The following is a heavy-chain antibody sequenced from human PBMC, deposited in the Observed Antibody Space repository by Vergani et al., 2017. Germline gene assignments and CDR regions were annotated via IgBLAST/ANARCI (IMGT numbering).Heavy chain of an antibody. CDR3: ARHIAAAGTPWYFDL. V-gene: IGHV4-39*07. J-gene: IGHJ2*01. D-gene: IGHD6-13*01. CDR2: IYYSGSA. CDR1: GGSISSSSYY. Sequence: QLQLQESGPGLVKPSETLSLTCTVSGGSISSSSYYWGWIRQPPGKGLGWIGSIYYSGSAYYNPSLKSRVTISVDTSKNQFSLKLSSGTAADTAVYYCARHIAAAGTPWYFDLWGRGTLVTVSS.